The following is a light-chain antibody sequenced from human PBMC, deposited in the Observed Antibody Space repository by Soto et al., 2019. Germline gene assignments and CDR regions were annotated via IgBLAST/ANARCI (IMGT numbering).Light chain of an antibody. CDR1: QSISRF. J-gene: IGKJ4*01. Sequence: DIQMTQSPSSLSASVGDRVTISCRASQSISRFLNWYQQKPGKAPKLLIYTSSNLQSGVPSRFSDGGSGTDFTLTISGLQSEDFATYYCQQSYSDVTFGGGTKVEI. V-gene: IGKV1-39*01. CDR3: QQSYSDVT. CDR2: TSS.